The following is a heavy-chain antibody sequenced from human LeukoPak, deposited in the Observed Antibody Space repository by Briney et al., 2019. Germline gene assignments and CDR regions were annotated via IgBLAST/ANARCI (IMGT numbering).Heavy chain of an antibody. V-gene: IGHV3-48*03. CDR1: GFTFSSYE. D-gene: IGHD6-19*01. J-gene: IGHJ5*02. Sequence: TGGSLRLSCVASGFTFSSYEMNWVRQAPGKGLECVSYISSSGNTKKYADSVKGRFTISRDNAKNSLYLQMNSLRAEDTAVYYCARIAGRYQLPNRFDPWGQGTLVIVSS. CDR2: ISSSGNTK. CDR3: ARIAGRYQLPNRFDP.